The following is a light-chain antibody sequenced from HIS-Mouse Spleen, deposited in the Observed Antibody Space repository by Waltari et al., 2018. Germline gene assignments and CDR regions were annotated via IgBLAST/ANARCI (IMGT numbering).Light chain of an antibody. CDR1: QSISSW. V-gene: IGKV1-5*03. CDR3: QQYNSYST. J-gene: IGKJ2*01. CDR2: KAS. Sequence: DIQMTQSPSTLSAAVGDRVTITCRAIQSISSWLACYQQKPGKAPKLLIYKASSLESGVPSRFSGSGSGTEFTLTISSLQPDDFATYYCQQYNSYSTFGQGTKLEIK.